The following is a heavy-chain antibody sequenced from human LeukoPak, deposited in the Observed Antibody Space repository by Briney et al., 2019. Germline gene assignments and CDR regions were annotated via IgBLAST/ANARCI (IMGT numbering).Heavy chain of an antibody. CDR1: GDSISSYF. Sequence: SETLSLTCTVSGDSISSYFGSWIRQPPGKGLEWIGYFHDRGSANYNPSLKSRITTSVDTSKTQFSLQLRSVTAADTAVYYCARDSHSVDTATPRGLDPWGQGTLVTVSS. CDR2: FHDRGSA. V-gene: IGHV4-59*01. CDR3: ARDSHSVDTATPRGLDP. D-gene: IGHD2-15*01. J-gene: IGHJ5*02.